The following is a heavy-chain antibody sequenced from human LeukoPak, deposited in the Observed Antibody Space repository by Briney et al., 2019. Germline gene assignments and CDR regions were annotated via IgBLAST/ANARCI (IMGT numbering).Heavy chain of an antibody. CDR1: GFTFSSYW. CDR2: INSDGSST. J-gene: IGHJ6*02. V-gene: IGHV3-74*01. D-gene: IGHD3-10*01. Sequence: GGSLRLSCAASGFTFSSYWMHWVRQAPGKGLVWVSRINSDGSSTSYADSVKGRFTISRDNAKNTLYLQMNSLRAEDTAVYYCAIGGGSGSYWFYYYYGMDVWGQGTTVTVYS. CDR3: AIGGGSGSYWFYYYYGMDV.